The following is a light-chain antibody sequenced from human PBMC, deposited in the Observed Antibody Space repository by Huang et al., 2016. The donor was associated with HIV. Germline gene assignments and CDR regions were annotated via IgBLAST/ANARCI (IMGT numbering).Light chain of an antibody. CDR2: CAS. J-gene: IGKJ1*01. CDR3: HQYNDWPPWT. Sequence: EIVMTQSPATLSVSPGERAILLCRASQNIDTNVAWYQQKPGQAPRLLIFCASTRATGSSARFNGGWSETEFTLTINSVQSEDVAMYYCHQYNDWPPWTFGQGTRVEI. CDR1: QNIDTN. V-gene: IGKV3-15*01.